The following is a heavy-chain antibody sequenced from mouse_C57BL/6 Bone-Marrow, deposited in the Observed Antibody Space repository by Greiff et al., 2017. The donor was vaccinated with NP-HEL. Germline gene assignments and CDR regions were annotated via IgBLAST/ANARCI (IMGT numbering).Heavy chain of an antibody. D-gene: IGHD1-1*01. CDR3: ARSGYYAFAY. J-gene: IGHJ3*01. V-gene: IGHV1-54*01. Sequence: QVQLQQSGAELVRPGTSVKVSCKASGYAFTNYLIEWVKQRPGQGLEWIGVINPGSGGTNYNEKFKGKATLTADKSSSTAYMQLSSLTSEDSAVYFCARSGYYAFAYWGQGTLVTVSA. CDR1: GYAFTNYL. CDR2: INPGSGGT.